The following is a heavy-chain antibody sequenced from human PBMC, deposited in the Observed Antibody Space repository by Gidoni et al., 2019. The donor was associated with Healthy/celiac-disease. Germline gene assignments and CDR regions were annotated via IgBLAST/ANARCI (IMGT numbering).Heavy chain of an antibody. V-gene: IGHV5-51*03. CDR2: IYPGDSDT. CDR3: ARWPLKGDYYYGMDV. J-gene: IGHJ6*02. Sequence: VQLVQSGAEVKKPGESLKISCTGSGYSFTSYWIGCVRQMPGKGLEWMGIIYPGDSDTRYSPSFQGKVTISADKSISTAYLQWSSLKASDTAMYYCARWPLKGDYYYGMDVWGQGTTVTVSS. CDR1: GYSFTSYW.